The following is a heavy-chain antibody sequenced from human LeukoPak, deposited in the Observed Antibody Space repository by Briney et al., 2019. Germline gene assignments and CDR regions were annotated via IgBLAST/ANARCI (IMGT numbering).Heavy chain of an antibody. J-gene: IGHJ4*02. D-gene: IGHD1-14*01. Sequence: GGSLRLSCAASGVTFSSCAMTWVRQAPGKGREWVASITGDGTRTYYTDSVKGRFTISRDNSKNTLYLQMNSLRADETAIYYCASRPRADMGPLDYWGQGTLVTVST. CDR3: ASRPRADMGPLDY. CDR1: GVTFSSCA. V-gene: IGHV3-23*01. CDR2: ITGDGTRT.